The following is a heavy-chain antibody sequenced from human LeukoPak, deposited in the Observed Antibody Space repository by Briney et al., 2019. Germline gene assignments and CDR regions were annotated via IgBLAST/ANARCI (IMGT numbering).Heavy chain of an antibody. CDR2: IDPNTGAT. CDR3: ARDEWQRELDF. J-gene: IGHJ4*02. CDR1: GYPFTAYY. D-gene: IGHD3-3*01. V-gene: IGHV1-2*02. Sequence: GASVKVSCKASGYPFTAYYIHWVRQAPGQGLEWMGWIDPNTGATSYAPSFQGRVTMTSDTSISAAYMDLNSLRSDDTAVYYCARDEWQRELDFWGQGTLVTVSS.